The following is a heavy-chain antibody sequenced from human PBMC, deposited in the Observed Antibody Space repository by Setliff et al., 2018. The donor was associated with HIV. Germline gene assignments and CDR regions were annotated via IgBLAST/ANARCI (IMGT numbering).Heavy chain of an antibody. D-gene: IGHD2-21*02. J-gene: IGHJ3*02. CDR3: ASSNVVVVTASVSDAFDI. V-gene: IGHV3-74*01. CDR1: GFTFSNYW. Sequence: PGGSLRLSYVASGFTFSNYWMHWVRQAPGKGLVWVSRINTDGSSISHADSVKGRFTISRDNAKNTLFLQMNSLRAEDTAVYYCASSNVVVVTASVSDAFDIWGQGTMVTVSS. CDR2: INTDGSSI.